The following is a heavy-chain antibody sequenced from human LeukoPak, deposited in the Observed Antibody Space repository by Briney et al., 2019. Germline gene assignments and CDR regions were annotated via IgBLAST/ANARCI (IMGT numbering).Heavy chain of an antibody. CDR2: ISWNSGSI. Sequence: PGGSLRLSCAASGFTFDDYAMHWVRQAPGKGLEWVSGISWNSGSIGYADSVKGRFTISRDNAKNSLYLQMNSLRAEDTALYYCAKDSYSSGWYSWFDPWGQGTLVTVSS. J-gene: IGHJ5*02. D-gene: IGHD6-19*01. CDR1: GFTFDDYA. CDR3: AKDSYSSGWYSWFDP. V-gene: IGHV3-9*01.